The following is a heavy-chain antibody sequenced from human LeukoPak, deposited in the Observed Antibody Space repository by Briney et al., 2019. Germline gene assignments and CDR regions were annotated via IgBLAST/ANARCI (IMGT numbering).Heavy chain of an antibody. V-gene: IGHV3-23*01. D-gene: IGHD6-13*01. Sequence: GGSLRLSCAASGFTSSSYAMSWVRQAPGKGLEWVSAISGSGGSTYYADSVKGRFTISRDNSKNTLYLQMNSLRAEDTAVYYCAKGSSWIDYYFDYWGQGTLVTVSS. CDR3: AKGSSWIDYYFDY. J-gene: IGHJ4*02. CDR2: ISGSGGST. CDR1: GFTSSSYA.